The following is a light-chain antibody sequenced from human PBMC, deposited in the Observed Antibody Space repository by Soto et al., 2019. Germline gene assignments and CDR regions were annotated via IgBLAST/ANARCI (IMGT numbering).Light chain of an antibody. Sequence: QSVLTQPPSASGTPGQRVTISCSGSSRNIGSNYVYWYQQLPGTAPKLLIYKNNQRPSGVPDRFSGSKSGTSASLAISGLRSEDEADYYCAAWDDSRIGDYVFGTGTKLTVL. CDR3: AAWDDSRIGDYV. J-gene: IGLJ1*01. CDR2: KNN. CDR1: SRNIGSNY. V-gene: IGLV1-47*01.